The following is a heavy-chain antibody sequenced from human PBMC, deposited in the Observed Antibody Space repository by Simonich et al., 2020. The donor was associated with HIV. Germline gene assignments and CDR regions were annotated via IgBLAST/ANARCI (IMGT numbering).Heavy chain of an antibody. CDR3: ATTINYEDAFDI. J-gene: IGHJ3*02. CDR1: GGSFSGYY. Sequence: QVQLQQWGAGLLKPSETLSLTCAVYGGSFSGYYWCWIRQPPGKGLEWIGEINHSGSTNYNPSLKSRVTISVDTSKNQFSLKLSSVTAADTAVYYCATTINYEDAFDIWGQGTMVTVSS. CDR2: INHSGST. D-gene: IGHD4-4*01. V-gene: IGHV4-34*01.